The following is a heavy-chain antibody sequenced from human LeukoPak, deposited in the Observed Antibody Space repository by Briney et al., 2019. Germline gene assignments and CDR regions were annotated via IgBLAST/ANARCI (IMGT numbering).Heavy chain of an antibody. CDR3: ATDYHIS. CDR1: GYTLAELS. D-gene: IGHD2-21*01. Sequence: ASVKVSCKVSGYTLAELSMHWLQQVPGKGLEWMGNFDPEDGETIYAQIFQGRLTMTEDTSTDTAYMELSSLGSEDTAIYYCATDYHISWGQGTLVTVSS. CDR2: FDPEDGET. J-gene: IGHJ5*02. V-gene: IGHV1-24*01.